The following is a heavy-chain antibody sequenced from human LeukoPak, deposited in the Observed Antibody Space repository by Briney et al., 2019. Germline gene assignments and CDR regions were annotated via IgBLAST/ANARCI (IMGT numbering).Heavy chain of an antibody. CDR1: GFTFSSYW. CDR3: ASGNGHGFDI. J-gene: IGHJ3*02. D-gene: IGHD1-1*01. Sequence: GGSLRLSCAASGFTFSSYWMHWVRQDPGQGLVWVSHSNTDGSSTTPADSVKGRFTISRDNAKNTLYLQMNSLRAEDTAVYYCASGNGHGFDIWGQGTLVTVSS. CDR2: SNTDGSST. V-gene: IGHV3-74*01.